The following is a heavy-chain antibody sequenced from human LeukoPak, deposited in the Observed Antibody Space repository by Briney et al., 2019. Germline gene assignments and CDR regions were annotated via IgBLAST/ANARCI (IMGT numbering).Heavy chain of an antibody. V-gene: IGHV3-48*03. CDR1: GFTFISYE. J-gene: IGHJ3*02. CDR3: ARDGGLEGDAFDI. Sequence: GGSLRLSCAASGFTFISYEMNWVRQAPGKGLEWVSYISGSGSSVLYADSVKGRFIISRDNAKNSLWLQMYSLRDEDTAVYYCARDGGLEGDAFDIWGQGTMVTVSS. CDR2: ISGSGSSV. D-gene: IGHD1-1*01.